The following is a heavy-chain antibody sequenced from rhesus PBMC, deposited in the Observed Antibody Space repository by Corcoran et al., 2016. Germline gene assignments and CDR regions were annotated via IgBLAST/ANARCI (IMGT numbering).Heavy chain of an antibody. CDR3: AKGNSGYSYDY. CDR2: IVPSDFDS. Sequence: EVQLVQSGAEVKRPGESLKISCKTSGYSCTSYWISWVGQMPGKGLEWMGAIVPSDFDSKYSPSFQGQVTISADKSISTAYLQWSSLKASDTATYYCAKGNSGYSYDYWGQGVLVTVSS. V-gene: IGHV5-2*01. CDR1: GYSCTSYW. D-gene: IGHD5-24*01. J-gene: IGHJ4*01.